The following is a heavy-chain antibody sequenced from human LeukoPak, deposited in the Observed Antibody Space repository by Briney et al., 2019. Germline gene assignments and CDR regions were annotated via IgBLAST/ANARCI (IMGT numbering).Heavy chain of an antibody. V-gene: IGHV4-59*01. Sequence: SETLSLTCTVSGGSISSYYWSWIRQPPGKGLEWIGYIYYSGSTNYNPSLKSQVTISVDTSKNQFSLKLSPVTAADTAVYYCARGRMATSPFDYWGQGTLVTVSS. CDR1: GGSISSYY. CDR3: ARGRMATSPFDY. CDR2: IYYSGST. J-gene: IGHJ4*02. D-gene: IGHD5-24*01.